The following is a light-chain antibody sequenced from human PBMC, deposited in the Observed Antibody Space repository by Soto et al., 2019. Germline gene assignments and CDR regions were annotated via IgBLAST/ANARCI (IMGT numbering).Light chain of an antibody. J-gene: IGKJ4*01. CDR2: DAS. CDR1: QGISSW. CDR3: QQANSFPLS. Sequence: DIQMTQSPSSVSASVGDRVTITCRASQGISSWLAWYPQKPEKAPKLVIYDASSLQSGVTSRFSGSGSGTDFTLTISSLQPEDFATSYGQQANSFPLSFGGGTKVDI. V-gene: IGKV1-12*01.